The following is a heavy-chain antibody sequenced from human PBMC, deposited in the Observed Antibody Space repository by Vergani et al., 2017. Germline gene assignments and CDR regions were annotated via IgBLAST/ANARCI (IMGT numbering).Heavy chain of an antibody. D-gene: IGHD3-9*01. J-gene: IGHJ4*02. V-gene: IGHV4-38-2*01. CDR3: ARRSGIVYDIFSGTQYFFDF. CDR2: IYRTGRT. CDR1: GISIDNGYY. Sequence: QVQLQESGPGLVKPSETLSLTCAVSGISIDNGYYWDWIRQPPGKGLEWIGSIYRTGRTHFNPSLKSRVTISVDTSNNHFPLRLNSLTAADTAVYYCARRSGIVYDIFSGTQYFFDFWGQGTLVTVSS.